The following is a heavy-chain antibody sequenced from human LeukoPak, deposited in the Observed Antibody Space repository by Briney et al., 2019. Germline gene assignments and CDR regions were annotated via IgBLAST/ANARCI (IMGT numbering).Heavy chain of an antibody. Sequence: GGSLRLSCAASTFTFSNYAMNWVRQAPGKGLEWVSGISGSGTGTHYADSVKGRFTISRDNSKNTLYLQMNSLSAEDTAVYYCAKEDDILTGYYPFDSWGQGTLVTVSS. J-gene: IGHJ4*02. CDR2: ISGSGTGT. CDR1: TFTFSNYA. D-gene: IGHD3-9*01. CDR3: AKEDDILTGYYPFDS. V-gene: IGHV3-23*01.